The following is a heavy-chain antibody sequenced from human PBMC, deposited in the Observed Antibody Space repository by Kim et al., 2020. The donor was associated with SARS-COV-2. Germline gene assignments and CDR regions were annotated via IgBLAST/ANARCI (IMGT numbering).Heavy chain of an antibody. Sequence: SVKVSCKASGGTFSSYAISWVRQAPGQGLEWMGGIIPIFGTANYAQKFQGRVTITADESTSTAYMELSSLRSEDTAVYYCAGRFDRGQSNYYYYGMDVWGQGTTVTVSS. CDR3: AGRFDRGQSNYYYYGMDV. V-gene: IGHV1-69*13. CDR1: GGTFSSYA. CDR2: IIPIFGTA. D-gene: IGHD3-22*01. J-gene: IGHJ6*02.